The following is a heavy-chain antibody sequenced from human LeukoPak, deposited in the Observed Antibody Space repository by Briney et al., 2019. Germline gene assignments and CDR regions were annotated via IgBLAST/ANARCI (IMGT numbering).Heavy chain of an antibody. CDR2: INSDGSEG. V-gene: IGHV3-7*01. Sequence: PGGSLRLSCAVSGFTFSGFWMSWSRQAPGKGLEWVASINSDGSEGYYADVVKGRFTISKDNAKNTVYLQMNNLRAEDTAVYYCVSFYETYWGRGTLVTVSS. D-gene: IGHD2-2*01. J-gene: IGHJ4*02. CDR3: VSFYETY. CDR1: GFTFSGFW.